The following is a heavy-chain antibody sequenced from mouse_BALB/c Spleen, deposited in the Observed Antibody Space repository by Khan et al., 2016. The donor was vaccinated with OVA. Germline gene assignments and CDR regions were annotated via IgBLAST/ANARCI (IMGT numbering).Heavy chain of an antibody. Sequence: VRLQQSGPELVKPGASVKISCKASGYTFTDYNMDWVKQSHGESLEWIGYIFPNNGGTGYNQKFKTKATLTVDNSSSTAYMELRSLTSEDSAVYYCARSGYVSFAYWGQGTLVTVSA. CDR3: ARSGYVSFAY. D-gene: IGHD1-2*01. J-gene: IGHJ3*01. V-gene: IGHV1S29*02. CDR1: GYTFTDYN. CDR2: IFPNNGGT.